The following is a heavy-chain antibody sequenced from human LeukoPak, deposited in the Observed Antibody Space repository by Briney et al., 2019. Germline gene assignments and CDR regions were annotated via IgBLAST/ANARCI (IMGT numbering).Heavy chain of an antibody. CDR1: GGSFSGYY. CDR3: AREGIADSN. V-gene: IGHV4-34*01. D-gene: IGHD6-13*01. J-gene: IGHJ4*02. CDR2: INHSGST. Sequence: KPSETLSLTCAVYGGSFSGYYWSWIRQPPGKGLEWIGEINHSGSTNYNPSLKSRVTISVDTSKNQFSLKLSSVTAADTAVYYCAREGIADSNWGQGTLVTVSS.